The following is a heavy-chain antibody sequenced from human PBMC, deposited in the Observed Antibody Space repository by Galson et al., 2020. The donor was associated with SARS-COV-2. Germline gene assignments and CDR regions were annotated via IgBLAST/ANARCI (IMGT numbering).Heavy chain of an antibody. Sequence: GWSLRLSCAASGFTLSSYAMSWVRHAPAKALAWVSLISGCVGSTYYADSVKGRFTISRDNSKNTLYLQMNSLRAEDTAVYYCATSLYYYDSSGYDYWGQGTLVTVSS. D-gene: IGHD3-22*01. CDR3: ATSLYYYDSSGYDY. J-gene: IGHJ4*02. CDR2: ISGCVGST. V-gene: IGHV3-23*01. CDR1: GFTLSSYA.